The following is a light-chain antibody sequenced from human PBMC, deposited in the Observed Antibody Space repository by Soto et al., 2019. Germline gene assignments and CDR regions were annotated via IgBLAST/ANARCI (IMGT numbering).Light chain of an antibody. V-gene: IGKV3-15*01. CDR3: QQYNIWPPYT. J-gene: IGKJ2*01. Sequence: EIVMTQSPATLSVSPGERATLYCKASQRISSNLAWYQQKPGQPPRLLIYGASTRASGIPARFSGSGSGTEFTLTISVLQSEDFALYYCQQYNIWPPYTLGQGTKLEIK. CDR2: GAS. CDR1: QRISSN.